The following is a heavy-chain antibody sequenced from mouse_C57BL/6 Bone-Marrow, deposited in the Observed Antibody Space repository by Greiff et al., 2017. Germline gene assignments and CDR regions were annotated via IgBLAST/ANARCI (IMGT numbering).Heavy chain of an antibody. CDR2: IDPETGGT. J-gene: IGHJ2*01. Sequence: HLVESGAELVRPGASVTLSCKASGYTFTDYEMHWVKQTPVHGLEWIGAIDPETGGTAYNQKFKGKAILTADKSSSTAYMELRSLTSEDSAVYYCTRRSNPVDYWGQGTTLTVSS. CDR1: GYTFTDYE. D-gene: IGHD2-5*01. CDR3: TRRSNPVDY. V-gene: IGHV1-15*01.